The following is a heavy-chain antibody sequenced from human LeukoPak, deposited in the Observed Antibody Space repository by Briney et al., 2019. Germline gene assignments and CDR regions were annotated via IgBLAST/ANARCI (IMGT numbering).Heavy chain of an antibody. Sequence: ASVKVSCKASGYTFTGYYMHWVRQAPGQGLEWMGWINPNSGGTNYAQKFQGRVTMTRNTSISTAYMELSSLRSEDTAVHYCASLGYGSGSYYNDYYYGMDVWGQGTTVTVSS. CDR2: INPNSGGT. V-gene: IGHV1-2*02. D-gene: IGHD3-10*01. J-gene: IGHJ6*02. CDR1: GYTFTGYY. CDR3: ASLGYGSGSYYNDYYYGMDV.